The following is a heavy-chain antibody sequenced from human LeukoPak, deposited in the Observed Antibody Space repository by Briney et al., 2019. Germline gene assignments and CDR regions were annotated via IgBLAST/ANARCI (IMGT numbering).Heavy chain of an antibody. CDR1: GGTFSSYA. CDR3: ASGPLYGGYDD. V-gene: IGHV1-69*05. D-gene: IGHD5-12*01. CDR2: IIPIFGTA. Sequence: VASVKVSCKASGGTFSSYAISWVRQAPGQGLEWMGGIIPIFGTANYAQEFQGRVTITTDESTSTAYMELSSLRSEDTAVYYCASGPLYGGYDDWGQGTLVTVSS. J-gene: IGHJ4*02.